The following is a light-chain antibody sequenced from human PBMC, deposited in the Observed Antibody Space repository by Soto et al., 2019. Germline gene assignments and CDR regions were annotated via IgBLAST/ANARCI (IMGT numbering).Light chain of an antibody. Sequence: EIVLTQSPGTLSLSPGERATLSCRASQSVSNSHLAWYQQKPGQAPRLLFYGASRRATVIPDRFSGSGSGTDYTLTISRLEPEDFAIYFFQQYDISPLTFGGWTKVEIK. V-gene: IGKV3-20*01. CDR2: GAS. J-gene: IGKJ4*01. CDR1: QSVSNSH. CDR3: QQYDISPLT.